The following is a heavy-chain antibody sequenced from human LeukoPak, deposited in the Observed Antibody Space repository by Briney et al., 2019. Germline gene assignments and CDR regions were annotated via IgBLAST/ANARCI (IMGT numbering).Heavy chain of an antibody. J-gene: IGHJ4*02. CDR3: ARDSSGWCDY. CDR2: IYYSGST. D-gene: IGHD6-19*01. CDR1: GGSISSGDYY. Sequence: SETLSLTCTVSGGSISSGDYYWSWIRQPPGKGLEWIGYIYYSGSTYYNPSLESRVTISVDTSKNQFSLKLSSVTAADTAVYYCARDSSGWCDYWGQGTLVTVSS. V-gene: IGHV4-30-4*01.